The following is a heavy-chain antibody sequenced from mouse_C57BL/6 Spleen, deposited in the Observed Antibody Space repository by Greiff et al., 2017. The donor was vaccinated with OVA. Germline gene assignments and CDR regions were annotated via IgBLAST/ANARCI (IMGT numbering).Heavy chain of an antibody. CDR1: GYSITSGYY. CDR2: ISYDGSN. V-gene: IGHV3-6*01. D-gene: IGHD1-1*01. Sequence: EVQLQESGPGLVKPSQSLSLTCSVTGYSITSGYYWNWIRQFPGNKLEWMGYISYDGSNNYNPSLKNRISITRDTSKNQFFLKLNSVTTEDTATYYCVRGAYYYGSPYYFDYWGQGTTLTVSS. CDR3: VRGAYYYGSPYYFDY. J-gene: IGHJ2*01.